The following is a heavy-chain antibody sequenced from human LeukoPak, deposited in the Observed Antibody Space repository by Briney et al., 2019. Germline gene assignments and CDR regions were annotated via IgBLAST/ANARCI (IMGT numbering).Heavy chain of an antibody. D-gene: IGHD5-12*01. J-gene: IGHJ4*02. CDR1: SVSLTNYY. CDR3: ARGYSGYARD. Sequence: SETLSLTCTVSSVSLTNYYWSWIRQPPGKGLEWIGYIFFSGTTNYNPSLKSRVTISVDTSKNQFSLKLSSVTAADTAVYYCARGYSGYARDWGQGTLVTVSS. CDR2: IFFSGTT. V-gene: IGHV4-59*01.